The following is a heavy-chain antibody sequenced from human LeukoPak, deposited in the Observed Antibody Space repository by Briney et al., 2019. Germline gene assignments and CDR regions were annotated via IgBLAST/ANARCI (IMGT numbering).Heavy chain of an antibody. CDR1: GFTVSNYY. CDR2: IYSGGST. Sequence: PGGSLRLSCAASGFTVSNYYMSWVRQAPGRGLEWVSVIYSGGSTYYAESVKGRFTISRDSSKNTLYLQMNSLRAEDTAVYYCARSSSGYYPFDYWGQGTLVTVSS. V-gene: IGHV3-53*01. D-gene: IGHD3-22*01. J-gene: IGHJ4*02. CDR3: ARSSSGYYPFDY.